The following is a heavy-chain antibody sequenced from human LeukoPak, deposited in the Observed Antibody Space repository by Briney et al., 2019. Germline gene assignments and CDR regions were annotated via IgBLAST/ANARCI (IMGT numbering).Heavy chain of an antibody. CDR2: TSGSGGST. D-gene: IGHD3-22*01. J-gene: IGHJ4*02. CDR1: GFTFSNYG. V-gene: IGHV3-23*01. Sequence: PGRSLRLSCAASGFTFSNYGMSWVRQAPGKGLEWVSVTSGSGGSTYCADSLKGRFNISRDNSKNTVHLHMNSLRAGDTAVYYCAKVHDSSGYYYFSSWGQGILVTVSS. CDR3: AKVHDSSGYYYFSS.